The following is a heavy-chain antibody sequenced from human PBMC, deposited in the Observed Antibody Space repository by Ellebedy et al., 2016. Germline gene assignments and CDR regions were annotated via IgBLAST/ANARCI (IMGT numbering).Heavy chain of an antibody. CDR3: AKARTRTYYFDY. J-gene: IGHJ4*02. V-gene: IGHV3-30-3*01. CDR1: GFTFSSYA. CDR2: ISYDGSNK. D-gene: IGHD1-1*01. Sequence: SLKISXAASGFTFSSYAMHWVRQAPGKGLEWVAVISYDGSNKYYADSVKGRFTISRDNSKNTLYLQMNSLRAEDTAVYYCAKARTRTYYFDYWGQGTLVTVSS.